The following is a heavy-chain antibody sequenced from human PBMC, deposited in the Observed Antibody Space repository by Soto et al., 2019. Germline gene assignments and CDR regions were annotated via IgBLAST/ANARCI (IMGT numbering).Heavy chain of an antibody. Sequence: SKTLSLTCTVSGGSISSSSYYWGWIRQPPGKGLEWIGSIYYSGSTYYNPSLKSRVTISVDTSKNQFSLKLSSVTAADTAVYYCARILGYCSSTSCYAYYYYGMDVWGQGTTVTVSS. CDR2: IYYSGST. CDR3: ARILGYCSSTSCYAYYYYGMDV. V-gene: IGHV4-39*01. D-gene: IGHD2-2*01. CDR1: GGSISSSSYY. J-gene: IGHJ6*02.